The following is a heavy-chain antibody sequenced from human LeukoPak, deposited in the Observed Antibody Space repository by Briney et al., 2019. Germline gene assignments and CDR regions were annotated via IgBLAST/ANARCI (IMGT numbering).Heavy chain of an antibody. D-gene: IGHD6-19*01. V-gene: IGHV3-7*01. CDR2: IKQDGSEK. CDR3: ARDPSGLGYDY. J-gene: IGHJ4*02. Sequence: PGGSLRLSCAASGSTFSSYWMSWVRQAPGKGLEWVANIKQDGSEKYYVDSVKGRFTISRDNAKNSLYLQMNSLRAEDTAVYYCARDPSGLGYDYWGQGTLVTVSS. CDR1: GSTFSSYW.